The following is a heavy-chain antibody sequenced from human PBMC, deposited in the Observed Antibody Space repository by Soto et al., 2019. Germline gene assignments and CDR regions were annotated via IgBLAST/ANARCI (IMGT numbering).Heavy chain of an antibody. V-gene: IGHV3-21*01. CDR1: GFTFSSYS. CDR2: ISSSSSSYI. Sequence: GGSLRLSCAASGFTFSSYSMNWVRQAPGKGLEWVSSISSSSSSYIYYADSVKGRFTISRDNAKNSLYLQMNSLRAEDTAVYYCARDTDYCSSTSCYYDYYYGMDVWGQGTTVTVSS. D-gene: IGHD2-2*01. J-gene: IGHJ6*02. CDR3: ARDTDYCSSTSCYYDYYYGMDV.